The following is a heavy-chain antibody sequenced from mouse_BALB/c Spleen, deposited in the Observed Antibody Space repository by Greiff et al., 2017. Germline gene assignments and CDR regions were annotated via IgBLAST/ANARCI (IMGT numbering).Heavy chain of an antibody. Sequence: VHLVESGAELAKPGASVKMSCKASGYTFTSYWMHWVKQRPGQGLEWIGYINPSTGYTEYNQKFKDKATLTADKSSSTAYMQLSSLTSEDSAVYYCAREGVTTVVVDYWGQGTTLTVSS. CDR1: GYTFTSYW. CDR2: INPSTGYT. CDR3: AREGVTTVVVDY. D-gene: IGHD1-1*01. V-gene: IGHV1-7*01. J-gene: IGHJ2*01.